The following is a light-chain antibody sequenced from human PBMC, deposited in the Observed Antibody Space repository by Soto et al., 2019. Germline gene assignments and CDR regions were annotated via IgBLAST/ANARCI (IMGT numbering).Light chain of an antibody. Sequence: QSALTQPASVSGSPGQSITISCIGTSNDIGGYKYVSWYQQHPGKAPQVMIYDVSNRPSGVSNRFSGSKSGNTASLTISGLQAEDEADYYCSSYTSSSTVIFGGGTKLTVL. CDR3: SSYTSSSTVI. J-gene: IGLJ2*01. CDR2: DVS. CDR1: SNDIGGYKY. V-gene: IGLV2-14*03.